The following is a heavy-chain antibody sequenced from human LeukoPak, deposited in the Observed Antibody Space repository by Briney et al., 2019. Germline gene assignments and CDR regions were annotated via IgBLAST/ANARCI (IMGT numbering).Heavy chain of an antibody. CDR2: IYYSGST. D-gene: IGHD3-16*02. CDR3: ARDYYVWGSYRSPGVFDY. CDR1: GGSISSYY. V-gene: IGHV4-59*12. Sequence: SETLSLTCTVSGGSISSYYWSWNRQPPGKGLEWIGYIYYSGSTNYNPSLKSRVTISVDTSKNQFSLKLSSVTAADTAVYYCARDYYVWGSYRSPGVFDYWGQGTLVTVSS. J-gene: IGHJ4*02.